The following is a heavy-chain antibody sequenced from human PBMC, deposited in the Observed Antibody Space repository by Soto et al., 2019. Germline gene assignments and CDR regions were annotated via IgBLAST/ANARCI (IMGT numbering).Heavy chain of an antibody. CDR1: GGSISSSSYY. J-gene: IGHJ5*02. Sequence: PSETLSLTCTVSGGSISSSSYYWGWIRQPPGKGLEWIGYNYYSGSTNYNPSLKSRVTISVDTSKNQFSLKLSSVTAADTAVYYCARLLWSRGDWFDPWGQGTLVTVSS. D-gene: IGHD3-10*01. CDR3: ARLLWSRGDWFDP. CDR2: NYYSGST. V-gene: IGHV4-61*05.